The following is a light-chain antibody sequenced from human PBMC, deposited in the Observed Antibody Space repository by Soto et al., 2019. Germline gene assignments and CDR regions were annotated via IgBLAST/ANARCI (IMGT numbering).Light chain of an antibody. J-gene: IGKJ1*01. V-gene: IGKV3D-15*01. CDR3: QQYNNWPGT. Sequence: EIVLTQSPATLSSSPGETATLSCRASQYVGTRLAWYQHKPGQAPRLLIYYTSNRATGIPARFSGSGSGTEFTLIISSLQSEDFAVYYCQQYNNWPGTFGQGTKVDIK. CDR2: YTS. CDR1: QYVGTR.